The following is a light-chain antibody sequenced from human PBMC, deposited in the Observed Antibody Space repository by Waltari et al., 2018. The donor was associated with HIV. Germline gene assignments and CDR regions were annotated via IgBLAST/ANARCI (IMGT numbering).Light chain of an antibody. CDR2: WAS. V-gene: IGKV4-1*01. Sequence: IVMTQSPDSLAESLVERATVNCKSSHTILDRSSNKNYLAWYQHKPGQPAKLLMYWASTRGSGVPDRFSGSGSGTDFTLTSSSRQAEDVAVYYCQQYYYPPHTFGQGTKVEVK. J-gene: IGKJ1*01. CDR3: QQYYYPPHT. CDR1: HTILDRSSNKNY.